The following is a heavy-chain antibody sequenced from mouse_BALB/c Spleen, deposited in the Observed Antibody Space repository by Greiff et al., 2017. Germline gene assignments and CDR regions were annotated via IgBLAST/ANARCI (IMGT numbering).Heavy chain of an antibody. CDR1: GFTFSNYW. CDR2: IRLKSNNYAT. Sequence: EVKLEESGGGLVQPGGSMKLSCVASGFTFSNYWMNWVRQSPEKGLEWVAEIRLKSNNYATHYAESVKGRFTISRDDSKSSVYLQMNNLRAEDTGIYYCTREYYRYDEGYFDYWGQGTTLTVSS. D-gene: IGHD2-14*01. CDR3: TREYYRYDEGYFDY. V-gene: IGHV6-6*02. J-gene: IGHJ2*01.